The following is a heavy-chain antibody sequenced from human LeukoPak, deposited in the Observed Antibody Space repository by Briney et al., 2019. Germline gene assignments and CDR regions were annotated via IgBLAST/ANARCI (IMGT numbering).Heavy chain of an antibody. V-gene: IGHV3-7*01. CDR1: GFTFSNAW. CDR3: ARDTPDAFDI. J-gene: IGHJ3*02. Sequence: GGSLRLSCAASGFTFSNAWMSWVRQAPGKGLEWVANIKQDGSEKYYVDSVKGRFTISRDNAKNSLYLQMNSLRAEDTAVYYCARDTPDAFDIWGQGTMVTVSS. CDR2: IKQDGSEK.